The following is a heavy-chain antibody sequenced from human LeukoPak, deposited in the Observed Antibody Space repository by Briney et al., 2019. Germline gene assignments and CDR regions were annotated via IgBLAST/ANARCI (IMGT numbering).Heavy chain of an antibody. V-gene: IGHV1-69*04. J-gene: IGHJ5*02. Sequence: GASVKVSCKASGGTFSSYANCWGRQPQGQGHEWMGSIIPILGIANYAQKFQGRVTITADKSTSTAYMELSSLMSEDTAVYYCARDPLADRYSSGWVPWGQGTLVTVSS. CDR3: ARDPLADRYSSGWVP. CDR1: GGTFSSYA. CDR2: IIPILGIA. D-gene: IGHD6-19*01.